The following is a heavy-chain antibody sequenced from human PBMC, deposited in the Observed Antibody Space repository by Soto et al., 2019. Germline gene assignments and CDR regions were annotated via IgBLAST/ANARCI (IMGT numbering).Heavy chain of an antibody. D-gene: IGHD5-12*01. Sequence: SETLSLTCIVSGDSISGYFWTWIRQPPGKGLEWIAYIYYSGSTNYNPSLKSRVTISVDTSKNQFSLKLSSVTAADTAVYFCARLNNAYEIFDYWGQGTLVTVSS. V-gene: IGHV4-59*01. CDR1: GDSISGYF. CDR2: IYYSGST. CDR3: ARLNNAYEIFDY. J-gene: IGHJ4*02.